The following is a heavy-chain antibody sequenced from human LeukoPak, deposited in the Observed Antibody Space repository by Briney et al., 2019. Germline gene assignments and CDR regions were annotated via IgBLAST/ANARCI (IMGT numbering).Heavy chain of an antibody. J-gene: IGHJ4*02. CDR2: ISSSSSYI. CDR3: ARKAYDSSAYYSFDY. D-gene: IGHD3-22*01. V-gene: IGHV3-21*03. CDR1: GFTFSSYS. Sequence: PGGSLRLSCAASGFTFSSYSMNWVRQAPGKGLEWVSSISSSSSYIYYADSVKGRFTISRDNAKDSLYLQMNSLTDGDTAVYYCARKAYDSSAYYSFDYWGQGTLVTVSS.